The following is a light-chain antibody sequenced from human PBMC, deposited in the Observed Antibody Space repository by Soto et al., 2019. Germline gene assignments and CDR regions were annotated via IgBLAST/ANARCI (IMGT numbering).Light chain of an antibody. J-gene: IGKJ3*01. Sequence: DIQMTQSPTSLSSSVGDRVTITCRASQDIRNFVAWYQQKPGKAPKLLIYAASTLQSGVPSRFSGSGSWTDFTLTINSLQPEAVATYYCQTYSSVPVFGPGTKVEIK. CDR2: AAS. CDR1: QDIRNF. CDR3: QTYSSVPV. V-gene: IGKV1-27*01.